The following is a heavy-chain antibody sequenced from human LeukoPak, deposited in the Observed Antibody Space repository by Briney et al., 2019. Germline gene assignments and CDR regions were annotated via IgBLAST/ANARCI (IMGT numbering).Heavy chain of an antibody. V-gene: IGHV3-23*01. CDR2: ISGSGGST. J-gene: IGHJ3*02. CDR3: AKPLGGVFDI. Sequence: PGGSLRLSCAASGFTFNSFGMHWVRQAPGKGLEWVSAISGSGGSTYYADSVKGRFTISRDNSENTLYLQMNSLRAEDTAVYYCAKPLGGVFDIWGQGTMVTVSS. D-gene: IGHD3-16*01. CDR1: GFTFNSFG.